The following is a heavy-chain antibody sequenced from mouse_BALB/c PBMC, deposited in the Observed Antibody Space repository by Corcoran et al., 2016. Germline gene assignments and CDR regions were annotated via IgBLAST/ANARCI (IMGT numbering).Heavy chain of an antibody. Sequence: QIQLVQSGPELKKPGETVKISCKASGYTFTNYGMNWVKQSPGKGLKWMGWINTYTGEPTYADDFKGRFAFSFETSVSTAYLQINNLKNEDMATYFCARAPLAYYAMDYWGQGTSVTVSS. CDR3: ARAPLAYYAMDY. CDR1: GYTFTNYG. CDR2: INTYTGEP. V-gene: IGHV9-1*02. J-gene: IGHJ4*01.